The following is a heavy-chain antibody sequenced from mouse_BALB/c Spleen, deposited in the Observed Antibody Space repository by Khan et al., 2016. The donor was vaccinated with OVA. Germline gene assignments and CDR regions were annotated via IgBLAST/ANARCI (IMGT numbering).Heavy chain of an antibody. Sequence: VQLQESGPDLVAPSQNLSITCTVSGFSLSDYGVSWIRQPPGKGLEWLGVIWGGGSTYYNSALKSRLNISKDNSKSQVFLKMSSLQSDDTAMFYCAKGVWSYYYTLDYWGQGTSVTVSS. CDR1: GFSLSDYG. CDR3: AKGVWSYYYTLDY. CDR2: IWGGGST. V-gene: IGHV2-6-5*01. J-gene: IGHJ4*01.